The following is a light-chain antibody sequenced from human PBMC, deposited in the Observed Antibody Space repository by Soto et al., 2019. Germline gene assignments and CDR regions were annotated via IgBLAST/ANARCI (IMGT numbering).Light chain of an antibody. Sequence: DIQMTQSPSTLSASVGDRVTVTCRASQSISSWLAWYQQKAGKAPKLLIYKASALESGVPSRFSGRGSGTEFTLTISSLEPEDFATYYCQHYNTYPWTFGQGTKVEIK. CDR3: QHYNTYPWT. CDR2: KAS. CDR1: QSISSW. V-gene: IGKV1-5*03. J-gene: IGKJ1*01.